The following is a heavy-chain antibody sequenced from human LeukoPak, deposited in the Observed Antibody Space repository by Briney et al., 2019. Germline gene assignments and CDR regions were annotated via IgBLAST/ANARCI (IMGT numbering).Heavy chain of an antibody. Sequence: SETLSLTCTVSGGSISSGGYYWSWIRQHPGKGLEWIGYIYYSGSTYYNPSLKSRVTISVDTSKNQFSLKLSSVTAADTAVYYCARELDYYDSSGSVAYWGQGTLVTVSS. CDR2: IYYSGST. V-gene: IGHV4-31*03. CDR3: ARELDYYDSSGSVAY. J-gene: IGHJ4*02. D-gene: IGHD3-22*01. CDR1: GGSISSGGYY.